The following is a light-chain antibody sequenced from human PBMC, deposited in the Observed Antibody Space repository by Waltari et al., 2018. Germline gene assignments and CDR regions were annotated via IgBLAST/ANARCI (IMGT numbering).Light chain of an antibody. V-gene: IGLV2-14*03. J-gene: IGLJ1*01. Sequence: SALTQPASVSGSPGQSITISCTGTSRDVGAYTYISWYQQHPGKVPKVIIFDVSNRPSGVSNRFSGSKSGNTASLTISGLQAEDEADYYCASYTSRNTLVFGSGTKVTIL. CDR2: DVS. CDR3: ASYTSRNTLV. CDR1: SRDVGAYTY.